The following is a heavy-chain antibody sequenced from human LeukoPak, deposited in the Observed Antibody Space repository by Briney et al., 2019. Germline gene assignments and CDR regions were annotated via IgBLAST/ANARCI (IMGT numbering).Heavy chain of an antibody. D-gene: IGHD1-26*01. J-gene: IGHJ3*01. Sequence: SETLSLTCTVSGGSISTYYWNWIRQPPGKGLEWIGYSYSGGNANYNPSLKSRVTISIDTSENQFSLRLTSVTAADTAIYFCAHSKRGGGYYINAFAVWGQGALVTIPS. V-gene: IGHV4-59*01. CDR1: GGSISTYY. CDR3: AHSKRGGGYYINAFAV. CDR2: SYSGGNA.